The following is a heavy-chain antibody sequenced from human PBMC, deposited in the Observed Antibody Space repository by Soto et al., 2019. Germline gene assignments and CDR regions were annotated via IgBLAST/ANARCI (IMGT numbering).Heavy chain of an antibody. Sequence: PSETLSLTCTVSGGSVSSGSYYRSWIRQPPGKGLEWIGYIYSSGSTSYNPSLKSRVTISVDTSKNQFSLKLSSVTAADTAVYYCARDGDGYNYWGQGTLVTVSS. D-gene: IGHD5-12*01. J-gene: IGHJ4*02. CDR2: IYSSGST. CDR3: ARDGDGYNY. V-gene: IGHV4-61*01. CDR1: GGSVSSGSYY.